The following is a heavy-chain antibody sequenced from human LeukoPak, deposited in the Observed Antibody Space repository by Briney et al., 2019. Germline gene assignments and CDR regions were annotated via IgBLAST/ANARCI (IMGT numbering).Heavy chain of an antibody. D-gene: IGHD4-17*01. J-gene: IGHJ4*02. V-gene: IGHV3-74*01. CDR2: INPGGSSI. CDR3: AKDTTTVTSSYYFDY. Sequence: PGGSLRLSCAASGFTFSSYWMHWVRQVPGKGLVWVARINPGGSSITYADSVKGRFTISRDNAKNTLYLQMNSLRAEDTAVYYCAKDTTTVTSSYYFDYWGQGTLVTVSS. CDR1: GFTFSSYW.